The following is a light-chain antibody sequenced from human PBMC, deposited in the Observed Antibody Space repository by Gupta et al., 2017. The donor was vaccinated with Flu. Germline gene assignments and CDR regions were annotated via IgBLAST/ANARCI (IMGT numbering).Light chain of an antibody. V-gene: IGKV3-11*01. CDR1: QSIAGY. CDR2: DTS. CDR3: QQRSNWPPGAS. J-gene: IGKJ4*01. Sequence: EIVLTQSPVALSLSPGERTTLSCRASQSIAGYLAWYQQRPGQAPKLLIYDTSIRASGIPARFSGSGSETDFTLTISSLEPEDFAVYYCQQRSNWPPGASFGEGTKVEIK.